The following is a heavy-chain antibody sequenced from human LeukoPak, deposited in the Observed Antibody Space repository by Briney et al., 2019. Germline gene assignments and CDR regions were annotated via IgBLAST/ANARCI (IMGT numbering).Heavy chain of an antibody. D-gene: IGHD2-2*01. V-gene: IGHV1-46*01. CDR1: GYTFTSYY. J-gene: IGHJ5*02. Sequence: GASVKVSCEASGYTFTSYYMHWVRQAPGQGLEWMGIINPSGGSTSYAQKFQGRVTMTRDTSTSTVYMELSSLRSEDTAVYYCARGYCSSTSCANNWFDPWGQGTLVTVSS. CDR2: INPSGGST. CDR3: ARGYCSSTSCANNWFDP.